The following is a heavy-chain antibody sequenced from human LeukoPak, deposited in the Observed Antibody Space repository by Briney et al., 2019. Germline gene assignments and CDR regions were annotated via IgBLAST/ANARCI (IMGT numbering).Heavy chain of an antibody. D-gene: IGHD6-6*01. CDR1: GDSVSNKNW. Sequence: PSETLSLTCGVSGDSVSNKNWWNWVRQPPGKGLEWIGEIHHSGNTNYNSSLKSRVTISVDTSKNQISLKLTSVTAADTAVYYCARGVGSIAGPYWGQGTLVIVSS. CDR2: IHHSGNT. J-gene: IGHJ4*02. V-gene: IGHV4-4*02. CDR3: ARGVGSIAGPY.